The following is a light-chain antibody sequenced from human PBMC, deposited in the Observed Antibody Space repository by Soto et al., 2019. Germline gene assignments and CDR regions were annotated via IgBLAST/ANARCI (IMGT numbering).Light chain of an antibody. Sequence: MTQSPANLSRVRGDSVTLSWRDSESISTNLVWYHQKPGQAPRILIYGAYSRANGIPARFIGSGCGTEYTNTISSLQSADYAVYYCQQYNNWPPVTCGRGTKVDIK. CDR2: GAY. V-gene: IGKV3D-15*01. CDR3: QQYNNWPPVT. CDR1: ESISTN. J-gene: IGKJ1*01.